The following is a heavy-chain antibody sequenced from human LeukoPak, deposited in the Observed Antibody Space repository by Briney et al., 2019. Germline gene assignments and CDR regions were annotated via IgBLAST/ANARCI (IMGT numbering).Heavy chain of an antibody. CDR1: GVSLSRYL. CDR3: ASNYDSSGYVPGFFDL. Sequence: SETLSHTRTVSGVSLSRYLVGWVREPPGEGLGWVGYIYYSGETIYNPSLKSRITISVDTSKNQCSLKLSSGAAAETAVYYCASNYDSSGYVPGFFDLWGRGTLVTVSP. CDR2: IYYSGET. V-gene: IGHV4-59*01. J-gene: IGHJ2*01. D-gene: IGHD3-22*01.